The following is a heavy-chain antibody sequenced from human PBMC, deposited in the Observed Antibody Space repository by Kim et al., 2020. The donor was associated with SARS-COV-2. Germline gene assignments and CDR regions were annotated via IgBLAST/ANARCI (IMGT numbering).Heavy chain of an antibody. CDR3: AREVGAGDWFDP. D-gene: IGHD2-15*01. Sequence: DYAVSVKSRITINPDTSKNQFSLQLNSVTPEDTAVYYCAREVGAGDWFDPWGQGTLVTVSS. J-gene: IGHJ5*02. V-gene: IGHV6-1*01.